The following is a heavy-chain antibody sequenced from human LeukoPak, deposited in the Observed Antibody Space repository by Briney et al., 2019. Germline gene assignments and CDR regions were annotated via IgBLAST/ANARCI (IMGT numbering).Heavy chain of an antibody. Sequence: GGSLRLSCAASGFTFSRYWMSWVRQAPGKGLEWVSILYSGGNTYYADSVKGRFTISRDSSKNTLYLQMNSLRAEDTAVYYCARESGDRPGSEGCWGQGTLVTVSS. CDR2: LYSGGNT. V-gene: IGHV3-53*01. CDR3: ARESGDRPGSEGC. CDR1: GFTFSRYW. D-gene: IGHD1-26*01. J-gene: IGHJ4*02.